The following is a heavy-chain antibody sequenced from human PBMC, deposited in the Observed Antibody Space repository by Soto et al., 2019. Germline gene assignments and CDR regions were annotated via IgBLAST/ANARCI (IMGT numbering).Heavy chain of an antibody. J-gene: IGHJ3*02. V-gene: IGHV3-23*01. CDR3: AKDYIGVIPDAFDI. CDR1: GFTFSNYA. D-gene: IGHD3-16*02. Sequence: EVQLLESGGGLVQPGGSLRLSCAASGFTFSNYAMTWVHQAPGKGLEWVSAIGGSGGATYYADSVKGRFTVSRDNSKNTLYLQVNSLRAEDTAVYYCAKDYIGVIPDAFDIWGQGTMVTVSS. CDR2: IGGSGGAT.